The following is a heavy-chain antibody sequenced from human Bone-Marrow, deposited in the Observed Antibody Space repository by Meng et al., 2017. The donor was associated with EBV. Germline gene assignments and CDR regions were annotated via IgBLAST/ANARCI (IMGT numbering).Heavy chain of an antibody. CDR2: IYYSEST. V-gene: IGHV4-39*01. Sequence: QLQLQESGPGLVKPSETLSLTCTVSXXSISSSSYYWGWIRQPPGKGLEWIGSIYYSESTYYNPSLKSRVTIFVDTSKNQFSLKLSSVTAADTAVYYCARQGRYYDYIWGSYRPEGFNSWGQGTLVTVSS. J-gene: IGHJ4*02. CDR3: ARQGRYYDYIWGSYRPEGFNS. D-gene: IGHD3-16*02. CDR1: XXSISSSSYY.